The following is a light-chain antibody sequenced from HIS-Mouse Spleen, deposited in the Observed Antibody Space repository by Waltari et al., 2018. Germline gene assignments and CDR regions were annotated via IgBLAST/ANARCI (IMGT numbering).Light chain of an antibody. CDR2: SNN. V-gene: IGLV1-44*01. CDR3: AAWDDSLNGPV. Sequence: QSVLTQPPSASGTPGQRVTIPCSGSSSNIGSNTVTWYPQLPGTAPKLLIYSNNQRPSGVPDRFSGSKSGTSASLAISGLQSEDEADYYCAAWDDSLNGPVFGGGTKLTVL. J-gene: IGLJ3*02. CDR1: SSNIGSNT.